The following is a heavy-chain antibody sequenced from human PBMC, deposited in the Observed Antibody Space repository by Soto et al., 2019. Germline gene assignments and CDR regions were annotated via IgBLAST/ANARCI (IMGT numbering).Heavy chain of an antibody. CDR2: IIPISGTA. CDR3: ASGEELWSPGY. CDR1: GGTFSSYV. V-gene: IGHV1-69*12. J-gene: IGHJ4*02. Sequence: QVQLVQSGAEVKKPGSSVKVSCKASGGTFSSYVISWVRQAPGQGLEWMGGIIPISGTANYAQKFQGRVTINADESTSTAYMELSSLRSDDTAVYYCASGEELWSPGYWGQGTLVTGSS. D-gene: IGHD5-18*01.